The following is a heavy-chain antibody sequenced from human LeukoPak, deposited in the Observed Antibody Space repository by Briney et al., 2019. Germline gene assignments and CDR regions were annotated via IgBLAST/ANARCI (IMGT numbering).Heavy chain of an antibody. Sequence: SETLSLNCTVSGGSISSYYWSWIRQPPGKGLEWIGYIYYSGSTNYNPSLKSRVTISVDTSKNQFSLKLSSVTAADTAVYYCARVVRGTYYYYGMDVWGQGTTVTVSS. D-gene: IGHD1-1*01. CDR1: GGSISSYY. CDR2: IYYSGST. J-gene: IGHJ6*02. V-gene: IGHV4-59*01. CDR3: ARVVRGTYYYYGMDV.